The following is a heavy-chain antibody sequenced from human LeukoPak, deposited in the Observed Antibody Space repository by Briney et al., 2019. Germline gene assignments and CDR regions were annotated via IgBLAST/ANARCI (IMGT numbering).Heavy chain of an antibody. Sequence: SETLSLTCTVSGCSIRSSSYYWGWIRQPPGKGLELIWSIYYSWGTYYHPSLKSRVTISGDTPKNRFSLKLSSVTAADTAVYYCARDADGVGYKTEDIVFLRFAETSNWGQGTLVTVSS. CDR3: ARDADGVGYKTEDIVFLRFAETSN. D-gene: IGHD2-15*01. J-gene: IGHJ4*02. V-gene: IGHV4-39*02. CDR2: IYYSWGT. CDR1: GCSIRSSSYY.